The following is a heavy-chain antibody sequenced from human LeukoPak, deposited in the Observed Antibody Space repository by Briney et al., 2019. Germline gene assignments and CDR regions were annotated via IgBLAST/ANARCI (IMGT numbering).Heavy chain of an antibody. Sequence: GGSLRLSCVASGFTFSNYGIHWVRQAPGKGLEWVTFMQYDGRDIFYADSVKGRFTISRDNSKNTLYLQMNSLRAEDTAVYYCAREYSSLLGYFDYWGQGTLVTVSS. CDR3: AREYSSLLGYFDY. D-gene: IGHD6-19*01. CDR1: GFTFSNYG. V-gene: IGHV3-30*02. J-gene: IGHJ4*02. CDR2: MQYDGRDI.